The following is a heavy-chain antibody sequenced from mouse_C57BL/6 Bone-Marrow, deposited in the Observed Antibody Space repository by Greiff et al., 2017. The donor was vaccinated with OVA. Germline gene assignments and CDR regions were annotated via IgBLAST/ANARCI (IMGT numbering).Heavy chain of an antibody. J-gene: IGHJ1*03. V-gene: IGHV14-4*01. CDR1: GFNIKDDY. CDR2: IDPENGDT. CDR3: TTGVLPRYFDV. Sequence: EVQLQQSGAELARPGASVKLSCTASGFNIKDDYMHWVKQRPEQGLEWIGWIDPENGDTEYASKFQGKATITADTSSNTAYLQLSSLTSEDTAVYYCTTGVLPRYFDVWGTGTTVTVSS.